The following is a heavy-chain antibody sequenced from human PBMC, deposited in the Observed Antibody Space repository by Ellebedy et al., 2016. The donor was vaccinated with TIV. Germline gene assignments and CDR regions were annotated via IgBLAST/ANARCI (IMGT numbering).Heavy chain of an antibody. CDR3: AGYDGLRRFDP. CDR2: INHSGST. V-gene: IGHV4-34*01. J-gene: IGHJ5*02. CDR1: GGSFSGYY. D-gene: IGHD5-12*01. Sequence: SETLSLTCAVYGGSFSGYYWSWIRQPPGKGLEWIGEINHSGSTDYNPSLRSRVTMSVDTSKNQFSLKLRSVTAADTAVYYCAGYDGLRRFDPWGQGTLVTVSS.